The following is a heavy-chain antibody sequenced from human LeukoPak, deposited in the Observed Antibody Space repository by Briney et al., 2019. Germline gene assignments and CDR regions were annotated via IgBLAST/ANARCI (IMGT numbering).Heavy chain of an antibody. CDR1: GGSISSSSYY. CDR2: IYYSGST. V-gene: IGHV4-39*07. D-gene: IGHD6-13*01. J-gene: IGHJ4*02. Sequence: SETLSLTCTVSGGSISSSSYYWGWIRQPPGKGLEWIGSIYYSGSTYYNPSLKSRVTISVDTSKNQFSLKLSSVTAADTAVYYCTTLVGSSNWYYFDYWGQGTLVTVSS. CDR3: TTLVGSSNWYYFDY.